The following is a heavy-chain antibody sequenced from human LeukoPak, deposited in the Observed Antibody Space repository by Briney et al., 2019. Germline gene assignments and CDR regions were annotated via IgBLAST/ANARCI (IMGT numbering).Heavy chain of an antibody. CDR1: GYTFTSYG. J-gene: IGHJ3*02. V-gene: IGHV1-18*04. CDR2: ISAYNGNT. D-gene: IGHD2-15*01. CDR3: ARSVGGGRYCSGGSCPGDAFDI. Sequence: EASVKVSCKASGYTFTSYGISWVRQAPGQGLEWMGWISAYNGNTNYAQKLQGRVTMTTDTSTSTAYMELRSLRSDDTAVYYCARSVGGGRYCSGGSCPGDAFDIWVQGTMVTVSS.